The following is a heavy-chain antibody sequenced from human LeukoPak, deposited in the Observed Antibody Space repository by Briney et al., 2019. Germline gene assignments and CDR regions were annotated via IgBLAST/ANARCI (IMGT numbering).Heavy chain of an antibody. V-gene: IGHV4-4*02. CDR2: IDHSGRT. J-gene: IGHJ4*02. CDR3: ARGSGSYYGIDY. Sequence: SGTLSLTCAVSGGSISSRNWWSWVRQPPGKGLEWIGEIDHSGRTNYNPSLKSRVTISVDKSKNQFSLKLSSVTAADTAVYYCARGSGSYYGIDYWGQGTLVTVSS. CDR1: GGSISSRNW. D-gene: IGHD1-26*01.